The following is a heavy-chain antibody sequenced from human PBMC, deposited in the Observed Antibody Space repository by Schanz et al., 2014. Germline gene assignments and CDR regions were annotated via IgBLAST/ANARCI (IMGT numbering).Heavy chain of an antibody. J-gene: IGHJ1*01. CDR2: ISYDGSNK. CDR1: RFTFSSYT. CDR3: ATGRAASNFGSEYFLY. Sequence: QVQLVESGGGVVQPGRSLRLSCAASRFTFSSYTMHWVRQAPGKGLEWVALISYDGSNKYYADSVKGRFAISRENSKNTMCLQMSSLRPEDTAVYYCATGRAASNFGSEYFLYWGQGTLVTVSS. V-gene: IGHV3-30*09. D-gene: IGHD6-13*01.